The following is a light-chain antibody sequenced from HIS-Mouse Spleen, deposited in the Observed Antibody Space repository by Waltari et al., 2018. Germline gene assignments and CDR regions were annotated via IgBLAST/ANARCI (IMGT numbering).Light chain of an antibody. J-gene: IGKJ1*01. CDR2: WAS. V-gene: IGKV4-1*01. CDR3: QQYYSTPPT. Sequence: DIVMTQSTDSLAVSLGERATINCKSSPSVLYSSNNKNYLAWYQQKPGQPPKLLIYWASTRESGVPDRFSGSGSGTDFTLTISSLQAEDVAVYYCQQYYSTPPTFGQGTKVEIK. CDR1: PSVLYSSNNKNY.